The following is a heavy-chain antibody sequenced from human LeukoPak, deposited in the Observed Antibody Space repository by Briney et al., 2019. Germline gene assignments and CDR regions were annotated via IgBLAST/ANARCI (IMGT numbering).Heavy chain of an antibody. J-gene: IGHJ6*04. Sequence: GGSLRLSCAISALTFHNYAMTWVRQAPGKGLEWVSTIVGDSSKTYYADSVKGRFTISRDNAKNSLYLQMNSLRAEDTAVYYCARDAPHYDFWSGYLVWGKGTTVTVSS. D-gene: IGHD3-3*01. CDR1: ALTFHNYA. V-gene: IGHV3-23*01. CDR3: ARDAPHYDFWSGYLV. CDR2: IVGDSSKT.